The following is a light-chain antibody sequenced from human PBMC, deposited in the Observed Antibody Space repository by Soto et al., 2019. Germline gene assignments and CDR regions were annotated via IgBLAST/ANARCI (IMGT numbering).Light chain of an antibody. CDR3: GADHGSGSNFVFYVV. CDR1: SGYSNYK. CDR2: VGTGGIVG. J-gene: IGLJ2*01. V-gene: IGLV9-49*01. Sequence: QLVLTQPPSASASLGASVTLTCTLSSGYSNYKVDWYQQRPGKGPRFVMRVGTGGIVGSKGDGIPDRFSVLGSGLNRYLTIKNIQEEDESDYHCGADHGSGSNFVFYVVFGGGTKVTVL.